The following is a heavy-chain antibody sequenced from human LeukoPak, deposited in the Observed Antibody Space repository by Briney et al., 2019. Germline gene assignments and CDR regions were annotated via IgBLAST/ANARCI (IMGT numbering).Heavy chain of an antibody. Sequence: PSETLSLTCAVSGGPINTTHWWSWLRQPPRKGKERTGEIYHSGSTNYNPSHKSRVTISLDKSKNHYSLKLILLTAADTAVYYCARKMYYDILIDGWGQGTQVNGSS. V-gene: IGHV4-4*02. J-gene: IGHJ4*02. CDR3: ARKMYYDILIDG. D-gene: IGHD3-9*01. CDR1: GGPINTTHW. CDR2: IYHSGST.